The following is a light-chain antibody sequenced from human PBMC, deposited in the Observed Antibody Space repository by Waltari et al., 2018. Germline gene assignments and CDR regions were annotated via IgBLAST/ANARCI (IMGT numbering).Light chain of an antibody. CDR3: AAGDDNLNGHWV. CDR1: YSNIGSNV. CDR2: RND. J-gene: IGLJ3*02. Sequence: QSVLTQPPSASGTPGQRVTISCSGRYSNIGSNVVNWYQQLPGKAPKLLIYRNDQRPSGVPDRFSGSKSGSSASLAIGGLQSEDEADDYCAAGDDNLNGHWVFGGGTKVTVL. V-gene: IGLV1-44*01.